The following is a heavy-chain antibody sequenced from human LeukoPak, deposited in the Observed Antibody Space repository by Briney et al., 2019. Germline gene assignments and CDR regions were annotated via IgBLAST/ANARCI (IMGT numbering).Heavy chain of an antibody. CDR3: ATVTIFGVVDFDY. J-gene: IGHJ4*02. Sequence: ASVKVSCKASGYTFTGYYMRWVRQAPGQGLEWMGWINPNSGGTNYAQKFQGRVTMTRDTSISTAYMELSRLRSDDTAVYYCATVTIFGVVDFDYWGQGTLVTVSS. CDR1: GYTFTGYY. D-gene: IGHD3-3*01. V-gene: IGHV1-2*02. CDR2: INPNSGGT.